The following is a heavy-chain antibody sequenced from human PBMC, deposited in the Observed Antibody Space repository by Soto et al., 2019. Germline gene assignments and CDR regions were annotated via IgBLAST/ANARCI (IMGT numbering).Heavy chain of an antibody. CDR1: GFTFSRHA. V-gene: IGHV3-23*01. J-gene: IGHJ4*02. D-gene: IGHD6-19*01. CDR2: LSDSGGSI. Sequence: GGSLRLSCTASGFTFSRHAMTWVRQAPGKGLEWVSGLSDSGGSIYYADSVKGRFTISRDSSKNTVSLEMTSLRAEDTAVYYCAKGGRQWLVTSDFNYWGQGALVTVSS. CDR3: AKGGRQWLVTSDFNY.